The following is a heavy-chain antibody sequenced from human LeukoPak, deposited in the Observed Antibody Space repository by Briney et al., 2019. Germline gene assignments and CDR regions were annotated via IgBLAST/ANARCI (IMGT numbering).Heavy chain of an antibody. CDR2: ISYIGST. CDR1: DDSFSSHS. J-gene: IGHJ3*02. V-gene: IGHV4-59*11. Sequence: SETLSLTRAVSDDSFSSHSWTCIPQPPGKGLWWSGYISYIGSTNYNPSLKSRVTLSIDTSKNQFSLKLSSVTAADTAVYYCARDLVTVTKGFDIWGQGTMVSVSS. D-gene: IGHD4-17*01. CDR3: ARDLVTVTKGFDI.